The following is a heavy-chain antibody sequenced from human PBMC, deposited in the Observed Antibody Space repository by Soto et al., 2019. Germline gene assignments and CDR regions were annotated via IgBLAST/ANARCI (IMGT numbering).Heavy chain of an antibody. D-gene: IGHD3-3*01. CDR1: GFSFSKAW. Sequence: GGSLRLSCAASGFSFSKAWMSWVRLTPGKGLEWVGRIRNKTDGGTTDYPSSVRGRFTVAGDDSRSVLYLQMNSLKTEDTAVYFCITDPYYDFWSGYHFDYWGQGTLVTVSS. CDR3: ITDPYYDFWSGYHFDY. V-gene: IGHV3-15*01. CDR2: IRNKTDGGTT. J-gene: IGHJ4*02.